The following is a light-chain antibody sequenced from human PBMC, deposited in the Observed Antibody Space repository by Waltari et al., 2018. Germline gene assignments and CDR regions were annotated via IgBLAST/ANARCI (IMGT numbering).Light chain of an antibody. CDR1: QSISSW. Sequence: DIQMTQSPSTLSASVGDRVTITCRASQSISSWLAWYQQKPGKAPKLLSYKASSLESGVPSRFSGSGSGTEFTLPISSLQPDDFATYDCQQYNSYSWTFGQGTKVEIK. CDR3: QQYNSYSWT. CDR2: KAS. J-gene: IGKJ1*01. V-gene: IGKV1-5*03.